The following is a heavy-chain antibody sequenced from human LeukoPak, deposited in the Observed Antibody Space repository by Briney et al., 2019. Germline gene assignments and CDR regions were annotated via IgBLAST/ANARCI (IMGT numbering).Heavy chain of an antibody. CDR3: ARGRGRHYYDSSGYPPYYFDY. J-gene: IGHJ4*02. V-gene: IGHV4-59*12. CDR2: IYYSGST. D-gene: IGHD3-22*01. Sequence: ASETLSLTCTVSGGSISSYYWSWIRQPPGKGLEWIGYIYYSGSTNYNPSLKSRVTISVDTSKNQFSLKLSSVTAADTAVYYCARGRGRHYYDSSGYPPYYFDYWGQGTLVTVSS. CDR1: GGSISSYY.